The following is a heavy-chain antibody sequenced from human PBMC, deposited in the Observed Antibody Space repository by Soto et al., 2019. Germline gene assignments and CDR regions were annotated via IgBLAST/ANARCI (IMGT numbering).Heavy chain of an antibody. J-gene: IGHJ4*02. Sequence: GGSLRLSCAASGFTFSSYAMRWVRQAPGKGLEWVSAISDSGGRKYYADSVKGRFTISRDNSKNTLYLQMNSLRAEDTAVDYCAKEGYNWNIVDSLLDGYFDYWGQGTLVTVSS. CDR1: GFTFSSYA. D-gene: IGHD1-1*01. CDR2: ISDSGGRK. CDR3: AKEGYNWNIVDSLLDGYFDY. V-gene: IGHV3-23*01.